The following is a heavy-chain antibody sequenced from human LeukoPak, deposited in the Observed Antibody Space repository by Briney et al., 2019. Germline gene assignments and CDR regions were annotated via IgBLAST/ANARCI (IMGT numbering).Heavy chain of an antibody. J-gene: IGHJ4*02. CDR3: AKEYLAFAPGT. Sequence: PGGSLRLSCAASGVSLITNGMHWVRQAPGKGLEWVAFIRYDETNKYYADSVKGRFAISRDNSKNTLYLQMNSLRAEATAVYYCAKEYLAFAPGTRGQGTLVTVSS. CDR1: GVSLITNG. D-gene: IGHD3-16*01. CDR2: IRYDETNK. V-gene: IGHV3-30*02.